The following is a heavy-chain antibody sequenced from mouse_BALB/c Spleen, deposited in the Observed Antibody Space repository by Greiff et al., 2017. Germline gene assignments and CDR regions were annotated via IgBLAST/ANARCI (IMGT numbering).Heavy chain of an antibody. V-gene: IGHV1-5*01. D-gene: IGHD2-3*01. CDR3: TRGVYDGYYEGAMDY. J-gene: IGHJ4*01. Sequence: EVKLQESGTVLARPGASVKMSCKASGYTFTSYWMHWVKQRPGQGLEWIGAIYPGNSDTSYNQKFKGKAKLTAVTSTSTAYMELSSLTNEDSAVYYCTRGVYDGYYEGAMDYWGQGTSVTVSS. CDR1: GYTFTSYW. CDR2: IYPGNSDT.